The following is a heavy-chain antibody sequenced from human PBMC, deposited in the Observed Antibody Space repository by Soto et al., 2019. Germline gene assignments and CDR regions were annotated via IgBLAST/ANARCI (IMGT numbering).Heavy chain of an antibody. V-gene: IGHV3-33*01. J-gene: IGHJ4*02. CDR1: GFSFSSYG. CDR3: ASGSVAGPFDY. Sequence: GGSLRLSCAASGFSFSSYGMHWVRQAADKGLEWVAVIWYDGSNKYYVDSVKGRFTISRDNSKNTLYLQMNSLRAEDTAVYYCASGSVAGPFDYWGQGTLVTVS. CDR2: IWYDGSNK. D-gene: IGHD6-19*01.